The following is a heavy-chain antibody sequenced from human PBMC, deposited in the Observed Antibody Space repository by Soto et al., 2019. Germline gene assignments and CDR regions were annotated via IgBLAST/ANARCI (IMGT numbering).Heavy chain of an antibody. CDR3: ARGGALVVVSAALDA. V-gene: IGHV1-46*01. J-gene: IGHJ5*02. CDR2: VNPSGGHT. CDR1: GDTFTDYY. D-gene: IGHD2-21*01. Sequence: QVQLVQSGAEVKKPGASVKVSCKASGDTFTDYYIHWVRQAPGQGLEWMGTVNPSGGHTTYAQHFPDRMTLTRDSCTRTRSMELTGLTSEYSAVYYCARGGALVVVSAALDAWGQGSLVTVSS.